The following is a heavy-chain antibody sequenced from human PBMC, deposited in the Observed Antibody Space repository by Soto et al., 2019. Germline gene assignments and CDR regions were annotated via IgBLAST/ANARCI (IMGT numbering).Heavy chain of an antibody. CDR1: GFTFSSYW. CDR3: ARLSLSRDYYDSSGYQHRTFDY. V-gene: IGHV3-74*01. CDR2: INSDGSST. Sequence: GGSLRLSCAASGFTFSSYWMHWVRQAPGKGLVWVSRINSDGSSTSYADSVKGRFTISRDNAKNTLYLQMNSLRAEDTAVYYCARLSLSRDYYDSSGYQHRTFDYWGQGTLVTVSS. D-gene: IGHD3-22*01. J-gene: IGHJ4*02.